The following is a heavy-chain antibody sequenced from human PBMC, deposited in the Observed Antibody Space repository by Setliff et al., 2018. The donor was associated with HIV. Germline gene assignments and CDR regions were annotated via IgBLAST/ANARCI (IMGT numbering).Heavy chain of an antibody. CDR2: IYSGGGT. D-gene: IGHD3-22*01. Sequence: PGGSLRLSCAASGFTVKSNYMTWVRQAPGKGLERVSVIYSGGGTEYADSVKGRFIISRDNSKNMVYLQMNSLRAEDTAMYYCARGRYDSSGYYPLPFDYWGQGTLVTVSS. CDR1: GFTVKSNY. J-gene: IGHJ4*02. CDR3: ARGRYDSSGYYPLPFDY. V-gene: IGHV3-53*01.